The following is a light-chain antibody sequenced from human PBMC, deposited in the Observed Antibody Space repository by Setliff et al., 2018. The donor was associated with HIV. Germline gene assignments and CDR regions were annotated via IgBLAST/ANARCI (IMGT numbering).Light chain of an antibody. CDR1: SSDVGGYNY. CDR2: DVS. CDR3: TSYTSSFTYG. Sequence: QSALTQPASVSGSPGQSITISCTGTSSDVGGYNYVSWYQQHPDKAPKLMIFDVSRRPSGVSNRVSGSKSGNTASLTISGLQAEDQADYYCTSYTSSFTYGFGSGTKVTVL. J-gene: IGLJ1*01. V-gene: IGLV2-14*01.